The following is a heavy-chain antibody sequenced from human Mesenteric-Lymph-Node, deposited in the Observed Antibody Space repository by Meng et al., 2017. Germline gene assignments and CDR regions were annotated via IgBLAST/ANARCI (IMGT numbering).Heavy chain of an antibody. Sequence: QVQLGQSGAEVKKPGASVKVSCKASGYTFTGYYMHWVRQAPGQGLEWMGRINPNSGGTNYAQKFQGRVTMTRDTSISTAYMELSRLRSDDTAVYYCARVAAAGNEWFDPWGQGTLVTVSS. J-gene: IGHJ5*02. CDR2: INPNSGGT. CDR3: ARVAAAGNEWFDP. V-gene: IGHV1-2*06. D-gene: IGHD6-13*01. CDR1: GYTFTGYY.